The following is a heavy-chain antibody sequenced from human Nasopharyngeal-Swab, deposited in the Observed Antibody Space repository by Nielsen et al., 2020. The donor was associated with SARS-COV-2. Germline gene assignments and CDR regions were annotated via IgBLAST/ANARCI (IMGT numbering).Heavy chain of an antibody. CDR1: GYTFTGYY. CDR2: INPNSGGT. CDR3: AAWWELSAFDI. V-gene: IGHV1-2*06. Sequence: ASVKVSCKASGYTFTGYYMHWVRQAPGQGLEWMGRINPNSGGTNYAQKFQGRVTMTRGTSISTAYMELSRLRSDDTAVYYCAAWWELSAFDIWGQGTMVTVSS. D-gene: IGHD1-26*01. J-gene: IGHJ3*02.